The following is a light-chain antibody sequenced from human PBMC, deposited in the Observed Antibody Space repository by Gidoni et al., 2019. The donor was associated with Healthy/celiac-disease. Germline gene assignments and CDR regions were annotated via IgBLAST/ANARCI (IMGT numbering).Light chain of an antibody. CDR3: NSRDSSGNRNVV. Sequence: SSELTQDPAVSVALGQTVRITCQGDSLRSYYASWDQQKPGQAPVLVIYGKNNRPSGIPDRFSGSSSGNTASLTITGAQAEDEADYYCNSRDSSGNRNVVFGGGTKLTVL. V-gene: IGLV3-19*01. CDR2: GKN. CDR1: SLRSYY. J-gene: IGLJ2*01.